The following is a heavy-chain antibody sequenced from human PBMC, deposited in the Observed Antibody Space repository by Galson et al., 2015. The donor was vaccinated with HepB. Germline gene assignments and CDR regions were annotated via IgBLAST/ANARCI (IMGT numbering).Heavy chain of an antibody. D-gene: IGHD1-7*01. V-gene: IGHV5-51*01. CDR1: GYSFTNYW. CDR2: IYPGDSDT. CDR3: ARHGTYYYYMDV. Sequence: QSGAEVKKPGESLRIPCKASGYSFTNYWIGWVRQMPGKGLEWMGIIYPGDSDTRYSPSFQGQVTISVDKSVNTAYLQWSSLEASDTAMYYCARHGTYYYYMDVWGKGTTVTVSS. J-gene: IGHJ6*03.